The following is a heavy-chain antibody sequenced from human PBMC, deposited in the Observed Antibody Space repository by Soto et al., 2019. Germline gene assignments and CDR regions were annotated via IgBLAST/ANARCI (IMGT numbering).Heavy chain of an antibody. J-gene: IGHJ4*02. CDR2: ISTSGSLT. CDR3: AREHADNLPDTFDF. V-gene: IGHV3-48*03. D-gene: IGHD5-18*01. CDR1: GFTFRNYE. Sequence: GGSLRLSCATFGFTFRNYEMNWGRQAPGKGLEWVSYISTSGSLTYYAESVKGRFSVSRDNAKNSLHLQLDSLRDEDTALYYCAREHADNLPDTFDFWGQGTLVTVSS.